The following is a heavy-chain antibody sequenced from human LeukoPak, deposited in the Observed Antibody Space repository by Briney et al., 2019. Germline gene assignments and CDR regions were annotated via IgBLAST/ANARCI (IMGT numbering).Heavy chain of an antibody. CDR1: GFTFNGHS. Sequence: GGSLRLSCAASGFTFNGHSMAWVRQASGKGLEWVSGMHRSGSTYYADPVKGRFTISRDNSKNTLYLQLTSLRSEDTAVYYCAKRSGLGSYDFWGQGTLVTVSS. D-gene: IGHD1-26*01. CDR3: AKRSGLGSYDF. J-gene: IGHJ4*02. CDR2: MHRSGST. V-gene: IGHV3-23*01.